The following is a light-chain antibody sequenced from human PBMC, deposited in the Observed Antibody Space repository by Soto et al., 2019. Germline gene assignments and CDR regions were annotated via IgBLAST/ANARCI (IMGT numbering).Light chain of an antibody. CDR1: QSISSW. Sequence: DIQMTQSPSTLSASVGDRVTITCRASQSISSWLAWYQQKPGKAPNLLIYKASRLESGVPSRFSGSGSGTEFTLTISSLQPDDFATYYCQQYGGSPRTFGQGTKVEVK. V-gene: IGKV1-5*03. J-gene: IGKJ1*01. CDR3: QQYGGSPRT. CDR2: KAS.